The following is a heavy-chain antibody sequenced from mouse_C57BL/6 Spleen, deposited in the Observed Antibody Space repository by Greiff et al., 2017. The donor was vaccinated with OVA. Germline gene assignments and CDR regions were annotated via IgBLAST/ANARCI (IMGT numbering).Heavy chain of an antibody. CDR3: ATWDVEYFDV. CDR1: GYTFTSYW. J-gene: IGHJ1*03. CDR2: IDPNSGGT. V-gene: IGHV1-72*01. Sequence: QVQLKQPGAELVKPGASVKLSCKASGYTFTSYWMHWVKQRPGRGLEWIGRIDPNSGGTKYNEQFKSKATLTVDKPSSTAYMQLSSLTSEDSAVYYCATWDVEYFDVWGTGTTVTVAS. D-gene: IGHD4-1*01.